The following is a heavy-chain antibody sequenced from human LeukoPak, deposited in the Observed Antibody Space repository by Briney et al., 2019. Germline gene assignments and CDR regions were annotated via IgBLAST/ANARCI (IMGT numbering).Heavy chain of an antibody. CDR3: AKDAGYYDSSGYHNH. Sequence: GRSLRLSCAASGFTFDDYAMHWVRQAPGKGLEWVSGISWNSGSMGYADSVKGRFTISRDNAKNSLYLQMNSLRAEDTALYYCAKDAGYYDSSGYHNHWGQGTLVTVSS. J-gene: IGHJ5*02. D-gene: IGHD3-22*01. CDR2: ISWNSGSM. V-gene: IGHV3-9*01. CDR1: GFTFDDYA.